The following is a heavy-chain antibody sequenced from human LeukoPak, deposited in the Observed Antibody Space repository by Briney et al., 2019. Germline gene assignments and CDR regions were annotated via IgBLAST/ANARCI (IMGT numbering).Heavy chain of an antibody. CDR1: GGTFSSYA. V-gene: IGHV1-69*04. Sequence: SVMVSCKASGGTFSSYAISWVRQAPGQGLEWMGRIIPILGIANYAQKFQGRVTITADKSTSTAYMELSSLRSEDTAVYYCARHIAAAGFGYWGQGTLVTVSS. J-gene: IGHJ4*02. D-gene: IGHD6-13*01. CDR2: IIPILGIA. CDR3: ARHIAAAGFGY.